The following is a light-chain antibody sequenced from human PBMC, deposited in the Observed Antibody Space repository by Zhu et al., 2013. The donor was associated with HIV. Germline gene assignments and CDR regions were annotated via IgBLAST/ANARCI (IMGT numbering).Light chain of an antibody. Sequence: DIQLTQSPSVLSASVGDRVTITCRASHDIDRYLAWYQQKPGKPPKLLIYAASSLQSGVPSRFSGSGSGTDFTLTISSLQPEDFATYYCQQSYSTPLTFGGGTKVEIK. CDR1: HDIDRY. CDR3: QQSYSTPLT. J-gene: IGKJ4*01. CDR2: AAS. V-gene: IGKV1-39*01.